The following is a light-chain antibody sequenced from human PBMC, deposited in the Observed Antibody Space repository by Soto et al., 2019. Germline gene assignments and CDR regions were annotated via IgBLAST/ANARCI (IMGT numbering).Light chain of an antibody. CDR2: IAS. CDR3: QQYAGSPRT. J-gene: IGKJ1*01. CDR1: QTISNNY. V-gene: IGKV3-20*01. Sequence: EIVLTQSPGTLSLSPGERATLSCRASQTISNNYLAWYQQKPGQAPRLLIYIASNRATGIPDRFSGSGSGTVFTINISRLEPEDFAVYYWQQYAGSPRTFGQGTKVEIK.